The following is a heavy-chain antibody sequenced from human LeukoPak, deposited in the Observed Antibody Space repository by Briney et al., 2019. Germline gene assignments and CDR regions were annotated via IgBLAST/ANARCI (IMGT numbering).Heavy chain of an antibody. CDR3: ARDHTETSSLNFRNYYYYGMDI. D-gene: IGHD4-4*01. CDR1: GGSIRSGNYS. J-gene: IGHJ6*02. CDR2: IYYSGST. Sequence: SETLSLTCTVSGGSIRSGNYSWNWIRQHPGKGLEWIGYIYYSGSTYYNPSLTSRVTMSVDTSKNQFSLKLSSVTAADTAIYYCARDHTETSSLNFRNYYYYGMDIWGQGTTVIVSS. V-gene: IGHV4-31*03.